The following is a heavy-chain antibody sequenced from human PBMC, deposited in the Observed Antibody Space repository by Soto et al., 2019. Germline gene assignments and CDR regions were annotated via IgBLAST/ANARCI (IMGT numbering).Heavy chain of an antibody. D-gene: IGHD1-7*01. J-gene: IGHJ4*02. Sequence: GSLRLSCAASGFTFSSYAMSWVRQAPGKGLEWVSAISGSGGSTYYADSVKGRFTISRDNSKNTLYLQMNSLRAEDTAVYYCAKINWNYGGLISPGYYFDYWGQGTLVTVSS. CDR2: ISGSGGST. V-gene: IGHV3-23*01. CDR3: AKINWNYGGLISPGYYFDY. CDR1: GFTFSSYA.